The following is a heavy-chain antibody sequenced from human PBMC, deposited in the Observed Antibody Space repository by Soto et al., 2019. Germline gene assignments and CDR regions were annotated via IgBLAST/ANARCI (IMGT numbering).Heavy chain of an antibody. J-gene: IGHJ3*02. CDR2: ITADGGT. V-gene: IGHV3-23*01. CDR1: GFTVSSHA. CDR3: APHVSCSGGSCQYDASAI. Sequence: EVQVLESGGGLVQPGGSLRLSCEGSGFTVSSHAMTWIRQAPGKGPEWVSTITADGGTYYADSVKGRFAMSRDTSESTLYLQMNSLGAEDTAAYYCAPHVSCSGGSCQYDASAIRGQGTMVTVSS. D-gene: IGHD2-15*01.